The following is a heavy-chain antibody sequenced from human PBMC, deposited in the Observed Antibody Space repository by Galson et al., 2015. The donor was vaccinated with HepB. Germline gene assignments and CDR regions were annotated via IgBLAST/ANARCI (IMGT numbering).Heavy chain of an antibody. D-gene: IGHD5-18*01. CDR3: ARDGYSYGLSPPRPHYFDY. Sequence: SLRLSCAASGFTFSSYGMHWVRQAPGKGLEWVAVISYDGSNKYYADSVKGRFTISRDNAKNSLYLQMNSLRDEDTAVYYCARDGYSYGLSPPRPHYFDYWGQGALVTVSS. J-gene: IGHJ4*02. CDR2: ISYDGSNK. V-gene: IGHV3-30*03. CDR1: GFTFSSYG.